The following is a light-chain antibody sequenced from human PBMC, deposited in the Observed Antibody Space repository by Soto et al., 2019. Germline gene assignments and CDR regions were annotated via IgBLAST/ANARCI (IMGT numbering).Light chain of an antibody. CDR1: QSVGSIY. CDR2: GTS. CDR3: QQYGSSPIT. J-gene: IGKJ5*01. Sequence: EIVLTQSPGTLSLSPGERATLSCRASQSVGSIYLAWYQQKPGQAPRLLIYGTSSRATGIPDRFSGSGSGTDFSLTISRLEPEDFAVYYCQQYGSSPITFGQGTRLDI. V-gene: IGKV3-20*01.